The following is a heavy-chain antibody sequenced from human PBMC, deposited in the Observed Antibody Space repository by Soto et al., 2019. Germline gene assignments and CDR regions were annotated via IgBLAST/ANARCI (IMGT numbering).Heavy chain of an antibody. J-gene: IGHJ6*02. Sequence: WGSLRLSCAASGFTFSSYAMSWVRQAPGKGLEWVSAIRGSGSNRYYADSVKGRFTTSRDNSKNTLYLQMSSLRAEDTAVYYCAKDQYCDSGWYGMDVWGQGTTVTVSS. CDR1: GFTFSSYA. V-gene: IGHV3-23*01. CDR2: IRGSGSNR. CDR3: AKDQYCDSGWYGMDV. D-gene: IGHD4-17*01.